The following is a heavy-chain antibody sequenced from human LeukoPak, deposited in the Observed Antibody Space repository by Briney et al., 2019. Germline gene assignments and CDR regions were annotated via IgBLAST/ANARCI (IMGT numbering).Heavy chain of an antibody. D-gene: IGHD6-19*01. CDR1: GDSVSSNSAA. J-gene: IGHJ4*02. CDR3: ARQVVAVAGTGYFDY. CDR2: TFYRSKWYN. Sequence: SQTLSLTCAISGDSVSSNSAAWNWIRQSPSRGLEWLGRTFYRSKWYNDYAVSMKSRITVNPDTSKNQFSLQLNSVTPEDTAVYYCARQVVAVAGTGYFDYWGQGTLVTVSS. V-gene: IGHV6-1*01.